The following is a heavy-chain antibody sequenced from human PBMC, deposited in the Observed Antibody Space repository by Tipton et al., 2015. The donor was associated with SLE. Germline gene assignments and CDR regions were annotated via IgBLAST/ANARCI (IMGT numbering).Heavy chain of an antibody. Sequence: TLSLTCTASGDSISSGSYYWSWIRQPPGKGLEWIGDIYYSGSTIYNPSLKSRVTISVDTSKNQFSLKLSSVTAADTAVYYCAKDSIAGMIVIPDIDHWGQGTLVTVSS. D-gene: IGHD3-16*02. CDR3: AKDSIAGMIVIPDIDH. V-gene: IGHV4-61*01. CDR2: IYYSGST. CDR1: GDSISSGSYY. J-gene: IGHJ4*02.